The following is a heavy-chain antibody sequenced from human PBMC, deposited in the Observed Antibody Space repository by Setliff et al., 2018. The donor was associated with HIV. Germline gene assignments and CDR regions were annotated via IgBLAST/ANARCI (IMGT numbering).Heavy chain of an antibody. CDR1: GYTFTNYW. V-gene: IGHV5-51*01. D-gene: IGHD1-26*01. Sequence: GESLKISCKGSGYTFTNYWIGWVRQMTGKGLECMGIISPGDSDTRYSSSFRGQVTISADKSISTAYLQWSSLKASDTAMFYCARPRRPYSGSYYDGFDIWGQGTMVT. CDR2: ISPGDSDT. J-gene: IGHJ3*02. CDR3: ARPRRPYSGSYYDGFDI.